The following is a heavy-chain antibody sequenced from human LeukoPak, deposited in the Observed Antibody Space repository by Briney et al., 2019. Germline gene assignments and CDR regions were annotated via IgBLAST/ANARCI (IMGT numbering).Heavy chain of an antibody. J-gene: IGHJ5*02. CDR2: IYSGGST. Sequence: GGSLRLSCATSGFTVSSNYMSWVRQAPGKGLEWVSVIYSGGSTYYADSVKGRFTISRDNSKNTLYLQMNSLRAEDTAVYYCARVGSSWYGWFDPWGQGTLVTVSS. CDR3: ARVGSSWYGWFDP. D-gene: IGHD6-13*01. V-gene: IGHV3-53*01. CDR1: GFTVSSNY.